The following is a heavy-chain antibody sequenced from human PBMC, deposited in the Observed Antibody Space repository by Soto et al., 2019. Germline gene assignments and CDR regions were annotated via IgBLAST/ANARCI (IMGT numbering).Heavy chain of an antibody. CDR2: INHSGST. J-gene: IGHJ4*02. D-gene: IGHD1-26*01. CDR1: GGSISSGDYY. Sequence: PSETLSLTCTVSGGSISSGDYYWSWIRQPPGKGLQWIGQINHSGSTYYNPSLKSRVTISLYPSNDQFSLELDSVTAADTAVYYCARGLITGSSHSGGWYYFDYWGQGTPVTAPQ. CDR3: ARGLITGSSHSGGWYYFDY. V-gene: IGHV4-39*07.